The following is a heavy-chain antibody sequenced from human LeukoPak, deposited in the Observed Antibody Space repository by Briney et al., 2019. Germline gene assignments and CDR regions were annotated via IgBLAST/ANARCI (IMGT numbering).Heavy chain of an antibody. J-gene: IGHJ4*02. CDR2: MNPNSGNT. D-gene: IGHD3-10*01. CDR3: GRALLGGSDIYTPFSY. Sequence: ASVKVSCKASGYTFTSYDINWVRQATGQGLEWMGWMNPNSGNTVYAQKFQGRVTITRNTSISTAYMELSRLRSDDTAVYYCGRALLGGSDIYTPFSYWGQGTLVTVSS. V-gene: IGHV1-8*03. CDR1: GYTFTSYD.